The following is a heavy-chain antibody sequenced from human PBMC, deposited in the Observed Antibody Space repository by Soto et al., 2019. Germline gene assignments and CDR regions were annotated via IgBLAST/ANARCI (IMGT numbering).Heavy chain of an antibody. CDR3: AKDRGEEGLKFLEWFGGMDV. CDR1: GFSVSNYW. V-gene: IGHV3-74*01. D-gene: IGHD3-3*01. Sequence: GGSLRLSCAASGFSVSNYWMNWVRQAPGKGLVWVSHIKSDGTTSYADSVEGRFTVSRDNAKNTFYLQMNGLRAEDTAVYYCAKDRGEEGLKFLEWFGGMDVWGHGTTVTVSS. J-gene: IGHJ6*02. CDR2: IKSDGTT.